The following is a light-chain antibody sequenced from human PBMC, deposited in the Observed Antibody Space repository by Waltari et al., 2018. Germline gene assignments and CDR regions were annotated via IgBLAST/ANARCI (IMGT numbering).Light chain of an antibody. J-gene: IGKJ1*01. V-gene: IGKV3-15*01. CDR2: GAS. Sequence: EIVMTQSPATLSVSPGERDTLSCRASQSIRSDLAWYQQKPGQTPRLLIYGASTRATGIPARFSGSGSGTDFTLTISSLQSEDFAVYYCQQYNDWPPTWTFGQGTKVEI. CDR1: QSIRSD. CDR3: QQYNDWPPTWT.